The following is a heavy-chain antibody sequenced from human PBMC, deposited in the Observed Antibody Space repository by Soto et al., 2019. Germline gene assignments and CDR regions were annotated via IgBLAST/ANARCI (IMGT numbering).Heavy chain of an antibody. Sequence: PSETLSLTCTVSGGSITSSYWSWIRRPPGKGLEWIAYIYDTGISGYTPSTSYNPSLKSRVTMSVDTSKSQFSLKLTSVTAADTAVYYCARGRVAPPRGYGVDVWGQGTTVTVSS. CDR1: GGSITSSY. CDR3: ARGRVAPPRGYGVDV. J-gene: IGHJ6*02. CDR2: IYDTGISGYTPST. V-gene: IGHV4-59*01.